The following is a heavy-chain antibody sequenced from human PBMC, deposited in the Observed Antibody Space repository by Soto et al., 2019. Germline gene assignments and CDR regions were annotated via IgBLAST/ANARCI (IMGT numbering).Heavy chain of an antibody. Sequence: QVHLLESGPGLVKPAESLSLTCIGSGGSSASYHWSGLLQVPGKGLEWIAYTSYTVNTNYNPSLQSQVAISRDTSKNQLSLKLTSMPAADTPVSYCPRDMHACFTRYVAPWDQGTLVTVSA. CDR3: PRDMHACFTRYVAP. CDR2: TSYTVNT. J-gene: IGHJ5*02. CDR1: GGSSASYH. V-gene: IGHV4-59*01. D-gene: IGHD3-16*01.